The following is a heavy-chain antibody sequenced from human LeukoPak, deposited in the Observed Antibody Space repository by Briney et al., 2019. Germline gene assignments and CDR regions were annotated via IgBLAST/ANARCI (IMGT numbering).Heavy chain of an antibody. Sequence: ASVKVSCKASGYTFTGYYMHWVRQAPGQGLEWMGWINPNSGGTNYAQKFQGRVTMTRDTSISTAYMELSRLRSDDTAVYYCARAYYGGYEPHFDYWGQGTLVTVSS. CDR2: INPNSGGT. CDR3: ARAYYGGYEPHFDY. D-gene: IGHD4-17*01. V-gene: IGHV1-2*02. CDR1: GYTFTGYY. J-gene: IGHJ4*02.